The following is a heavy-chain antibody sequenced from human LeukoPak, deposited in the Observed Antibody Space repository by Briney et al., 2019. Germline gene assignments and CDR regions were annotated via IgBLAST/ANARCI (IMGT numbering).Heavy chain of an antibody. CDR2: IYYSGST. D-gene: IGHD3-9*01. J-gene: IGHJ5*02. Sequence: SETLSLTCTVSGGSISTSTYYWGWIRQPPGKGLEWIGSIYYSGSTYYNPSLKSRVTISVDTSKNQFSLKLSSVTAADTAVYYCASTPRYGILTGYSPWGQGTLVTVSS. CDR1: GGSISTSTYY. V-gene: IGHV4-39*01. CDR3: ASTPRYGILTGYSP.